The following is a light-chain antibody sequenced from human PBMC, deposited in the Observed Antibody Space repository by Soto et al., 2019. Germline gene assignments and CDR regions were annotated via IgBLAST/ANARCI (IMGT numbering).Light chain of an antibody. V-gene: IGKV3-20*01. CDR3: QQYGSSPET. CDR2: GAS. CDR1: QSVSSSS. J-gene: IGKJ1*01. Sequence: IVFTQSPGTLSLSPGERATLSCRASQSVSSSSLAWYQQKPGQAPRLLIYGASSRATGIPDRFSGSGSGTDFTLTISGLEPEDFAVYYCQQYGSSPETFGQGTK.